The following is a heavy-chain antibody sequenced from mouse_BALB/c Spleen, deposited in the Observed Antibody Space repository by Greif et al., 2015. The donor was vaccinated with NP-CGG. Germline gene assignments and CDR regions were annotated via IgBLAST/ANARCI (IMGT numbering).Heavy chain of an antibody. Sequence: QVHVKQSGPELVKPGASVKISCKASGYTFTDYYINRVKQKPGQGLEWIGWIYPGSGNTKYNEKFKGKATLTVDTSSSTAYMQLSSLTSEDTAVYFCARRTGTEAMDYWGQGTSVTVSS. CDR2: IYPGSGNT. D-gene: IGHD4-1*01. J-gene: IGHJ4*01. CDR1: GYTFTDYY. V-gene: IGHV1-84*02. CDR3: ARRTGTEAMDY.